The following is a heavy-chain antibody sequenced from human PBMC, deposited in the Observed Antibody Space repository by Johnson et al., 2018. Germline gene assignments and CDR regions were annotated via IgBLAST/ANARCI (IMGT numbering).Heavy chain of an antibody. D-gene: IGHD3-3*01. CDR3: ASTVDFWSGTSQRLAFDI. Sequence: QVRLQQWGAGLLKASETLSLTCAVYGGSFSGYFWNWIRQPPGKGLEWIGEINHSGNSNCNPSLKSRVTISVDTSKTQFSLKLSAVTAADTAVYYCASTVDFWSGTSQRLAFDIWGQGTMVTVSS. J-gene: IGHJ3*02. CDR1: GGSFSGYF. CDR2: INHSGNS. V-gene: IGHV4-34*01.